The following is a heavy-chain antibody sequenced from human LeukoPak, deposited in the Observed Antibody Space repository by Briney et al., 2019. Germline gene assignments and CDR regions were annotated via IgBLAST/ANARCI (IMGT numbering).Heavy chain of an antibody. J-gene: IGHJ4*02. CDR2: ISAYNGNT. CDR1: GYTFTSYG. CDR3: ARDRGYYDSSGYSS. D-gene: IGHD3-22*01. Sequence: GAXVKVSCKASGYTFTSYGISWVRQAPGQGLEWMGWISAYNGNTNYAQKLQGRVTMTTGTSTSTAYMELRSLRSDDTAVYYCARDRGYYDSSGYSSWGQGTLVTVSS. V-gene: IGHV1-18*01.